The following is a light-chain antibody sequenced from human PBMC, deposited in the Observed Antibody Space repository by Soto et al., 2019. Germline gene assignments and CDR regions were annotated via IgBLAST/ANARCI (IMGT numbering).Light chain of an antibody. V-gene: IGLV2-14*01. Sequence: QSALTQPASVSGSPGQSIAISCTGTGSDVGGYNHVSWYQQHPGKAPKLMIYEVSNRPSGVSDRFSGSKSGNTASLTISGLQAEDEADYCCSSYTSINTWVFGGGTKLTVL. CDR2: EVS. CDR3: SSYTSINTWV. J-gene: IGLJ3*02. CDR1: GSDVGGYNH.